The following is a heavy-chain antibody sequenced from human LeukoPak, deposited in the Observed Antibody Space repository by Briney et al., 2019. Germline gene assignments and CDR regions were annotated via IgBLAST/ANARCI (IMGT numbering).Heavy chain of an antibody. V-gene: IGHV1-18*01. D-gene: IGHD5-12*01. J-gene: IGHJ6*03. Sequence: ASVKVSCKASGYTFTSYGISWVRQAPGQGLEWMGWISAYNGNANYAQKLQGRVTMTTDTSTSTAYMELRSLRSDDTAVYYCARAPIVATGGLNYYYYMDVWGKGTTVTVSS. CDR2: ISAYNGNA. CDR3: ARAPIVATGGLNYYYYMDV. CDR1: GYTFTSYG.